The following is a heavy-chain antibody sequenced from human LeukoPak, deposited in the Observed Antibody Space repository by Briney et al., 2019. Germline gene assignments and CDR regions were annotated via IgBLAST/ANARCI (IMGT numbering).Heavy chain of an antibody. CDR2: INPNSGGT. V-gene: IGHV1-2*02. CDR3: ARDPRYCSGGSCYYYYYMDV. CDR1: GYTFIGYY. D-gene: IGHD2-15*01. J-gene: IGHJ6*03. Sequence: ASVKVSCKASGYTFIGYYMHWVRQAPGQGLEWMGWINPNSGGTNYAQKFQGRVTMTRDTSISTAYMELSRLRSDDTAVYYCARDPRYCSGGSCYYYYYMDVWGKGTTVTVSS.